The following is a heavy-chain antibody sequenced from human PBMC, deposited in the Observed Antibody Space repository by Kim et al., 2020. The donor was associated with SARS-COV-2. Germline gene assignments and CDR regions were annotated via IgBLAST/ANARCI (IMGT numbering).Heavy chain of an antibody. Sequence: GGSLRLSCSASGFSFADSWMIWVRRAPGKGLEWVANINQDGNQRQYLDSLTGRFTVSRDNAQESLFLQMSSLRSDDTATYYCAKLWSRGFVNWGQGSLV. CDR3: AKLWSRGFVN. D-gene: IGHD3-10*01. J-gene: IGHJ4*02. CDR1: GFSFADSW. CDR2: INQDGNQR. V-gene: IGHV3-7*05.